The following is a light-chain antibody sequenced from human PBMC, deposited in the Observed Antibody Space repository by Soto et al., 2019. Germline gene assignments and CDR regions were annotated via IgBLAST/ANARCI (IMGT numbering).Light chain of an antibody. CDR2: EVS. J-gene: IGLJ1*01. CDR1: SNDIGGYNY. V-gene: IGLV2-14*01. CDR3: SSYTSTSTLYV. Sequence: QSALTQPASVSESPGQSITISCTGTSNDIGGYNYVSWYQQLPGKAPKLVISEVSNRPSGISGRFSGSKSGNAASLTISGLQAEDEATYYCSSYTSTSTLYVFGPGTKLTVL.